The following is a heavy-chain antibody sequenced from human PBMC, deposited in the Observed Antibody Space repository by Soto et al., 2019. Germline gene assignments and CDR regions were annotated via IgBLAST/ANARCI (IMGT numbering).Heavy chain of an antibody. D-gene: IGHD3-3*01. CDR2: ISSSGSTI. V-gene: IGHV3-48*03. CDR1: GFTFSSYE. J-gene: IGHJ6*02. Sequence: PGGSLRLSCAASGFTFSSYEMNWVRQAPGKGLEWVSYISSSGSTIYYADSVKGRFTISRDNAKNSLYLQMNSLRAEDTAVYYCARGGVSIPGYYYGMDVWGQGTTVTVSS. CDR3: ARGGVSIPGYYYGMDV.